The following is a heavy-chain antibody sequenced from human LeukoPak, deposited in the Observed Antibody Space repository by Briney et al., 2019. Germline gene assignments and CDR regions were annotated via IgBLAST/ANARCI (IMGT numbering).Heavy chain of an antibody. Sequence: ASVKVSCKASGYTFTSYYMHWVRQAPGQGLEWMGIINPSGGSTSYAQKFQGRVTMTRDTSTSTVYMELSSLRSEDAAVYYCARDKGIAAAGPLGFDYWGQGTLVTVSS. CDR2: INPSGGST. J-gene: IGHJ4*02. V-gene: IGHV1-46*01. CDR1: GYTFTSYY. D-gene: IGHD6-13*01. CDR3: ARDKGIAAAGPLGFDY.